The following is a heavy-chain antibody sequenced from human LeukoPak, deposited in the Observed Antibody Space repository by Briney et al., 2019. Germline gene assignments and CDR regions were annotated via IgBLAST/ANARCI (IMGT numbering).Heavy chain of an antibody. V-gene: IGHV1-2*02. CDR3: ARDSSRGHSGYSSSWYFVHDAFDI. CDR2: INPNSGGT. J-gene: IGHJ3*02. D-gene: IGHD6-13*01. CDR1: GYTFTGYY. Sequence: GASVKVSCKASGYTFTGYYMHWVRQAPGQGLEWMGWINPNSGGTNYAQKFQGRVTMTRDISTNTVYMELSSLRSEDTAVYYCARDSSRGHSGYSSSWYFVHDAFDIWGQGTMVTVSS.